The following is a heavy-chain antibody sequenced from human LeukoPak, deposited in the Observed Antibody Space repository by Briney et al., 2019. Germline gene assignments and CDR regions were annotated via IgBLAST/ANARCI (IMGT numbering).Heavy chain of an antibody. CDR3: ARRAGAYSHPYDY. J-gene: IGHJ4*02. CDR2: ISYDGSNK. CDR1: GFIFSTYG. Sequence: GGSLRLSCAGSGFIFSTYGMHWVRQAPGKGLEWVAVISYDGSNKKYADSVKGRFTISRDNSKNTLYLQMNSLRAEDTAVYYCARRAGAYSHPYDYWGQGTLVTVSS. D-gene: IGHD4/OR15-4a*01. V-gene: IGHV3-30*03.